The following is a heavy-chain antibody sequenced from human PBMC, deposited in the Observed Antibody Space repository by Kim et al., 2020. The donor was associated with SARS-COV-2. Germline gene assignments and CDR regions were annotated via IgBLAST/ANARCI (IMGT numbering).Heavy chain of an antibody. CDR1: GGSFSGYY. V-gene: IGHV4-34*01. CDR3: ARPGVRGDNWFDP. J-gene: IGHJ5*02. CDR2: INHSGST. D-gene: IGHD3-10*01. Sequence: SETLSLTCAVYGGSFSGYYWSWIRQPPGKGLEWIGEINHSGSTNYNPSLKSRVTISVDTSKNQFSLKLSSVTAADTAVYYCARPGVRGDNWFDPWGQGTLVTVSS.